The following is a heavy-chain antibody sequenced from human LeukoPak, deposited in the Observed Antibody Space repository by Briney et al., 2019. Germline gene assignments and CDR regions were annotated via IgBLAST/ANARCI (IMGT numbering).Heavy chain of an antibody. J-gene: IGHJ4*02. CDR2: IYTSGST. CDR1: GGSISSYY. D-gene: IGHD3-22*01. V-gene: IGHV4-4*07. Sequence: PSETLSLTCTASGGSISSYYWSWIRQPAGEGLEWIGRIYTSGSTNYNPSLKSRVTMSVDTSKNQFSLKVTSLTAADTAVYYCARGRWYYDSSGYREQYFDYWGQGTLVTVSS. CDR3: ARGRWYYDSSGYREQYFDY.